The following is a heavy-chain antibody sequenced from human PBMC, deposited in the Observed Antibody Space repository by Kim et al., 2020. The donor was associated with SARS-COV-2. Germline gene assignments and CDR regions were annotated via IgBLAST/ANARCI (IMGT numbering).Heavy chain of an antibody. CDR2: IYYSGIT. CDR3: VRAYSNNCFDP. V-gene: IGHV4-59*13. D-gene: IGHD4-4*01. Sequence: SETLSLTCTVSGGSISSYYWSWIRQPPGKGLEWIGYIYYSGITNYNPSLKSRVTISVDTSKNQFSLKLSSVTAADTAVYYCVRAYSNNCFDPWGHGTLVT. J-gene: IGHJ5*02. CDR1: GGSISSYY.